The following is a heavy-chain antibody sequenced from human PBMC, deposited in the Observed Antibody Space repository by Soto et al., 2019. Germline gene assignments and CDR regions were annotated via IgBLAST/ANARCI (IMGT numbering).Heavy chain of an antibody. J-gene: IGHJ4*02. CDR1: GGSISGGSYY. CDR2: IYYSGST. V-gene: IGHV4-39*01. CDR3: ARHVGHILTFDY. D-gene: IGHD1-26*01. Sequence: QLQLQASGPGLVKPSETLSLTCTVSGGSISGGSYYWGWIRQPPGKGLEWIGSIYYSGSTYHHPSLKCRVTISVDASKRQFSLKLTSVTAADTAVDYCARHVGHILTFDYWGQGTLSTVSS.